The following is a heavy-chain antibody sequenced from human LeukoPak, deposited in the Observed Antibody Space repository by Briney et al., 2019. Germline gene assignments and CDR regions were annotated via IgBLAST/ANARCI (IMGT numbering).Heavy chain of an antibody. D-gene: IGHD3-10*01. J-gene: IGHJ4*02. Sequence: GGSLRLSRAASGFTVSNTLMSWVRQAPGKGLEWVGHIKSKSDGGATNYAAPVQGRFIISRDDSKNTLYLQMNSLKTEDTAVYYCITYEGVCWGQGTLVTVSA. V-gene: IGHV3-15*01. CDR2: IKSKSDGGAT. CDR1: GFTVSNTL. CDR3: ITYEGVC.